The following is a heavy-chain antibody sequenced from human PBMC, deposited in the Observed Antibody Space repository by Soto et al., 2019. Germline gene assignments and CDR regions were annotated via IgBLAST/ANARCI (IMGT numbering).Heavy chain of an antibody. CDR1: GFTLATYC. CDR2: MKRGGTIT. CDR3: TSPSGHHGAFFSYGIDV. V-gene: IGHV3-74*01. Sequence: GGSLRLSCAASGFTLATYCMNWVRQVPGKGLVWLAGMKRGGTITNYAESVKGRFTISRDNVKNSLYLQMNGLRGEDTAVYYCTSPSGHHGAFFSYGIDVWGRGTTVTVSS. J-gene: IGHJ6*02. D-gene: IGHD3-10*01.